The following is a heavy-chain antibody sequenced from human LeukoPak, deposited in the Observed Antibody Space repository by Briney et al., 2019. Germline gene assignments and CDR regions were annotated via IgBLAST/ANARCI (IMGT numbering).Heavy chain of an antibody. CDR3: ARVGVVVPAAPKDAFDI. J-gene: IGHJ3*02. D-gene: IGHD2-2*01. CDR1: GFTFSSYV. V-gene: IGHV3-33*01. Sequence: GRPLRLSCAASGFTFSSYVMHWVRQAPGKGLEWVAVIWSDGSNKYYADSVKGRFTISRDNSKNTLYLQMNSLRAEDTAVYYCARVGVVVPAAPKDAFDIWGQGTMVPVSS. CDR2: IWSDGSNK.